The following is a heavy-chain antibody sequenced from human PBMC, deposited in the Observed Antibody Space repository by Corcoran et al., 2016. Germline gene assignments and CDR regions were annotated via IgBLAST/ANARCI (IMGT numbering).Heavy chain of an antibody. CDR3: ARGPGLSGYGYYFDY. CDR2: INPSGGST. V-gene: IGHV1-46*01. D-gene: IGHD3-10*01. J-gene: IGHJ4*02. Sequence: QVQLVQSGAEVKKPGASVKVSCKASGYTFTSYYMHWVRQAPGQGLEWMGIINPSGGSTSYAQKFQGRVTMTRDTSTSTVYMELSSRRSGDTAVYYCARGPGLSGYGYYFDYWGQGTMVTVSS. CDR1: GYTFTSYY.